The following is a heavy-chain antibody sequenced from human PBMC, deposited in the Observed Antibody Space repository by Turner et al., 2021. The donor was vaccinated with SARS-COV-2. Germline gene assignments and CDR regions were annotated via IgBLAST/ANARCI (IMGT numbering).Heavy chain of an antibody. J-gene: IGHJ4*02. CDR1: GYTFTGYY. Sequence: QVQLVQSGAEVKKPGASVKVSCKASGYTFTGYYMHWVRQAPGQGLEWMGWINPNSGGTNYAQKFQGRVTMTRDTSISTAYMELSRLRSDDTAVYYCARDFAVFSMWEPQYYFDYWGQGTLVTVSS. D-gene: IGHD1-26*01. CDR2: INPNSGGT. CDR3: ARDFAVFSMWEPQYYFDY. V-gene: IGHV1-2*02.